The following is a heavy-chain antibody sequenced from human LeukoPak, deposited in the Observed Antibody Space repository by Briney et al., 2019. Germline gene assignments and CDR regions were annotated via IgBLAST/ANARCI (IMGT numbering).Heavy chain of an antibody. CDR3: ARDYLDIVVVPAANSFDP. Sequence: ASVKVSCKASGYTFTSYGISWVRQAPGQGLEWMGWISAYNGNTNYAQKLQGRVTMTTDTSTSTAYMELRSLRSDDTAVYYCARDYLDIVVVPAANSFDPWGQGTLVTVSS. CDR1: GYTFTSYG. CDR2: ISAYNGNT. V-gene: IGHV1-18*01. J-gene: IGHJ5*02. D-gene: IGHD2-2*03.